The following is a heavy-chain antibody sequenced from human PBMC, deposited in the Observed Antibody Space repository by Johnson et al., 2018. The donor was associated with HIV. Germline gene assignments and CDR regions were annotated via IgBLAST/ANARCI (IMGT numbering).Heavy chain of an antibody. CDR2: ISYDGSNK. Sequence: QVQLVESGGGVVHPGKSLRLSCVGSGFTFSSYGMHWVRQAPGEGLEWVAVISYDGSNKYYADSVKGRFTLSRDNSKNTLYLQMNSLRAEDTAVYYCAREGGDGYSPSAFDIWGQGTMVTVSS. CDR1: GFTFSSYG. CDR3: AREGGDGYSPSAFDI. V-gene: IGHV3-30*19. J-gene: IGHJ3*02. D-gene: IGHD5-24*01.